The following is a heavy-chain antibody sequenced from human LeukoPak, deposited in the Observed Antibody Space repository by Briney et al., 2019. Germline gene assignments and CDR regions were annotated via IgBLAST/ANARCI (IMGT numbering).Heavy chain of an antibody. Sequence: ASETLSLTCTVSGYSISSGYYWGWIRQPPGKGLEWIGYIYYSGSTNYNPSLKSRVTISVDTSKNQFSLKLSSVTAADTAVYYCARRGYDSSGYYHQFDYWGQGTLVTVSS. D-gene: IGHD3-22*01. CDR2: IYYSGST. V-gene: IGHV4-61*01. CDR3: ARRGYDSSGYYHQFDY. CDR1: GYSISSGYY. J-gene: IGHJ4*02.